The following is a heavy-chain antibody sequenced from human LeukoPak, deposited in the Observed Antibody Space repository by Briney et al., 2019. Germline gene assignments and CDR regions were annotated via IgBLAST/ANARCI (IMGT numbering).Heavy chain of an antibody. V-gene: IGHV1-46*01. J-gene: IGHJ6*03. D-gene: IGHD2-21*01. CDR1: GYTFTRYY. CDR2: INPSGGST. Sequence: ASVKVSCKASGYTFTRYYMHWVRQAPGQGLEWMGIINPSGGSTSYAQKFQGRVTITADESTSTAYMELSSLRSEDTAVYYCATSYCGGDCYSFYYYYMDVWGKGTTVTVSS. CDR3: ATSYCGGDCYSFYYYYMDV.